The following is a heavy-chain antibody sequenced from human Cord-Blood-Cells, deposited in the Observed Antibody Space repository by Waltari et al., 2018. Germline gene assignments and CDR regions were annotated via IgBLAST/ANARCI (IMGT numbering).Heavy chain of an antibody. CDR2: INHSGST. Sequence: QVQLQQWGAGLLKPSETLSLTCAVYGGSFSGYYCSWTPQPPGKGLERIGEINHSGSTNYNPSLTSRVTISVDTAKNQFALKLSSVTAADTAVYYCARGRALGYWYFDLWGRGTLVTVSS. J-gene: IGHJ2*01. V-gene: IGHV4-34*01. CDR1: GGSFSGYY. CDR3: ARGRALGYWYFDL.